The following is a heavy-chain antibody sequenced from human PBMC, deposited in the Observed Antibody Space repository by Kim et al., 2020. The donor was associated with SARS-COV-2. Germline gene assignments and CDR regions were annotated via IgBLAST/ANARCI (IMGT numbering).Heavy chain of an antibody. CDR1: GFTFSSYW. CDR3: ARTHSEYYGYVWGSYGYAAFDI. D-gene: IGHD3-16*01. Sequence: GGSLRLSCAASGFTFSSYWMSWVRQAPGKGLEWVANIKQDGSEKYYVDSVKGRFTISRDNAKNSLYLQMNSLRAEDTAVYYCARTHSEYYGYVWGSYGYAAFDIWGQGTMVTVPS. J-gene: IGHJ3*02. CDR2: IKQDGSEK. V-gene: IGHV3-7*03.